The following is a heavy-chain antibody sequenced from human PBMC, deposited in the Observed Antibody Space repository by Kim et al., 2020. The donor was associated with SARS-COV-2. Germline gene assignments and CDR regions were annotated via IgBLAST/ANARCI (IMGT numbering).Heavy chain of an antibody. CDR2: IYYSGST. Sequence: SETLSLTCTVSGGSISSYYWSWIRQPPGKGLEWIGYIYYSGSTNYNPSLKSRVTISVDTSKNQFSLKLSSVTAADTAVYYCARREPYRLGYAFDIWGQGTMVTVSS. CDR3: ARREPYRLGYAFDI. V-gene: IGHV4-59*01. J-gene: IGHJ3*02. CDR1: GGSISSYY. D-gene: IGHD1-26*01.